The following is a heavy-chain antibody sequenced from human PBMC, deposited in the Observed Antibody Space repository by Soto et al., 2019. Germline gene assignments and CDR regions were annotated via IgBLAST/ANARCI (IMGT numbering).Heavy chain of an antibody. CDR3: ARDRRITMIVVVTGGMDV. CDR1: GFTFSSYA. D-gene: IGHD3-22*01. V-gene: IGHV3-30-3*01. Sequence: GGSLRLSCAASGFTFSSYAMHWVRQAPGKGLEWVAVISYDGSNKYYADSVKGRFTISRDNSKNTLYLQMNSLRAEDTAVYYCARDRRITMIVVVTGGMDVWGQGTTVTVSS. CDR2: ISYDGSNK. J-gene: IGHJ6*02.